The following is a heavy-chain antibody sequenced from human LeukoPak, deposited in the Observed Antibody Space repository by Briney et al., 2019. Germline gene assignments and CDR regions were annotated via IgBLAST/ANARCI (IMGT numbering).Heavy chain of an antibody. J-gene: IGHJ6*02. Sequence: TGRSLRLSCAASGFTFSSYGMHWVRQAPGKGLEWVALIWYDGSNKYYADSVKGRFTISRDNSKNTLFLQMNSLRAEDTAVYFFARTVDRPNYYYYGMDVWGQGTTVTVSS. CDR1: GFTFSSYG. D-gene: IGHD3-9*01. CDR2: IWYDGSNK. V-gene: IGHV3-33*01. CDR3: ARTVDRPNYYYYGMDV.